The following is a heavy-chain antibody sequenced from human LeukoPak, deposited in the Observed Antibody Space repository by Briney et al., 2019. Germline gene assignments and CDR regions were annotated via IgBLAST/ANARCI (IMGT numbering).Heavy chain of an antibody. Sequence: SETLSLTCTVSGGSISSGSYYWSWIRQPAGKGLEWIGRIYTSGSTNYNPSLKSRVTISVDTSKNQFSLKLSSVTAADTAVYYCAGEGYCSGGSCLPPYYYYYMDVWGKGTTVTISS. CDR2: IYTSGST. V-gene: IGHV4-61*02. D-gene: IGHD2-15*01. CDR3: AGEGYCSGGSCLPPYYYYYMDV. CDR1: GGSISSGSYY. J-gene: IGHJ6*03.